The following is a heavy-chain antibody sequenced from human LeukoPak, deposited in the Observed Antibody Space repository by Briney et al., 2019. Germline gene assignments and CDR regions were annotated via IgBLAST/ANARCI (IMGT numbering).Heavy chain of an antibody. CDR2: IYTSGTT. J-gene: IGHJ5*02. CDR1: GGSISNYY. V-gene: IGHV4-4*07. D-gene: IGHD2-2*01. CDR3: ARDIVVVPAALP. Sequence: PSETLSLTCTVSGGSISNYYWGWIRQPAGKELEWIGRIYTSGTTNYNPSLKSRVTMSVDTSRNQFSLKLSSVTAADTAVYYCARDIVVVPAALPWGQGTLVTVSS.